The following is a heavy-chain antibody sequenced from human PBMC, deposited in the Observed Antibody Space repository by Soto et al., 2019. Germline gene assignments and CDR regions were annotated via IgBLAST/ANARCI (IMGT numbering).Heavy chain of an antibody. V-gene: IGHV1-2*04. CDR1: GYTFTGYY. D-gene: IGHD2-21*02. Sequence: ASVKVSCKASGYTFTGYYMHWVRQAPGQGLEWMGWINPNSGGTNYAQKFQGWVTMTRDTSISTAYMELSSLRSEDTAVYYCAADRTYCRRDCFVDWGPGTLVNVSS. J-gene: IGHJ4*02. CDR2: INPNSGGT. CDR3: AADRTYCRRDCFVD.